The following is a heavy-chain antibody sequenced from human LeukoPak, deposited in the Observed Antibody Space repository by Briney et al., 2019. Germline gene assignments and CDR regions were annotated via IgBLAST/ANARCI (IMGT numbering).Heavy chain of an antibody. CDR1: GFTLSGYG. CDR2: ISYEGNKK. Sequence: PGGSLRLSCAASGFTLSGYGMHWVRQAPGKGLEWVAFISYEGNKKDYADSVKGRFTISRDNSKNTLYLRMNGLKTEDTAVYYCAKDGSGYDRYLDYWGQGTLVTVSS. V-gene: IGHV3-30*18. D-gene: IGHD5-12*01. J-gene: IGHJ4*03. CDR3: AKDGSGYDRYLDY.